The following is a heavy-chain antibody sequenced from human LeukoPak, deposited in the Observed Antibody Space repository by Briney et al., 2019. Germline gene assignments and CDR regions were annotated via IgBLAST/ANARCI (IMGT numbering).Heavy chain of an antibody. CDR2: INHSGST. Sequence: SETLSLTCAVYGGSFSGYYWSWIRQPPGKGLEWIGEINHSGSTNYNPSLKSRVTISVDTSKNQISLKLSSVTAADTAVYYCAGWYDYGGNCRDYWGQGTLVTVSS. D-gene: IGHD4-23*01. CDR1: GGSFSGYY. V-gene: IGHV4-34*01. CDR3: AGWYDYGGNCRDY. J-gene: IGHJ4*02.